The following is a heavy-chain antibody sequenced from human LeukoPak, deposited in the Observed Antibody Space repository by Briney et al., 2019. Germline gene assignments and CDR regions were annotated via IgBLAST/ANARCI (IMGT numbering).Heavy chain of an antibody. J-gene: IGHJ6*03. V-gene: IGHV1-69*06. D-gene: IGHD3-10*01. CDR1: GYTFTSYG. CDR2: IIPIFGTA. Sequence: GASVKVSCKASGYTFTSYGISWVRQAPGQGLEWMGGIIPIFGTANYAQKFQGRVTITADKSTSTAYMELSSLRSEDTAVYYCARDGSGSYTYYYMDVWGKGTTVTVSS. CDR3: ARDGSGSYTYYYMDV.